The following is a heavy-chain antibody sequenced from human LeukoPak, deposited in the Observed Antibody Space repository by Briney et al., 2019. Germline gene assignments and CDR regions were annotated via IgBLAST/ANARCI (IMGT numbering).Heavy chain of an antibody. CDR2: ISGGGAKT. Sequence: QPGGSLRLSCAASGFTFNEYAMNWVRQAPGKGLEWVSFISGGGAKTFYSDSVKGRFTISRDNSKNTVYLQMNSLRAEDTAIYYCAKFSASYYNDAFDIWGRGTMVTVSS. CDR3: AKFSASYYNDAFDI. V-gene: IGHV3-23*01. D-gene: IGHD3-10*01. CDR1: GFTFNEYA. J-gene: IGHJ3*02.